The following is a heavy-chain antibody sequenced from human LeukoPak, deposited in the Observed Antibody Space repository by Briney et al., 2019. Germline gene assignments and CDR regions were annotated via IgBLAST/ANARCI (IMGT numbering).Heavy chain of an antibody. CDR2: MTSSNTI. V-gene: IGHV3-69-1*01. CDR3: ARAQTIFWEFDGFDI. D-gene: IGHD3-9*01. Sequence: GGSLRLSCAASGFTFSSYSMNCVRPAPGKGLEWVATMTSSNTIYYADSVKGRFTISRDNAENSVYLQMTSPRDEDTAVYSCARAQTIFWEFDGFDIWGQGTLVAVSS. CDR1: GFTFSSYS. J-gene: IGHJ4*02.